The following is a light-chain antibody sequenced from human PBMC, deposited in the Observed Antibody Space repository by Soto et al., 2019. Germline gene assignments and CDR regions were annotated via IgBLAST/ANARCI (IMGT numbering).Light chain of an antibody. CDR1: QSASGN. CDR2: GAS. CDR3: LQYNNWPRT. V-gene: IGKV3-15*01. J-gene: IGKJ1*01. Sequence: EIVMTQSPATLSVSPGERATLACRASQSASGNLAWYQQKPGQAPRLLIYGASTRATGIPARFSGSGSGTEFTLTISRLQPEDFAVYYCLQYNNWPRTFGQGTRWISN.